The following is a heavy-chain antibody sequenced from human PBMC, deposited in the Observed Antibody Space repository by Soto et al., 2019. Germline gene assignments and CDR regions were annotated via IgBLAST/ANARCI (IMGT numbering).Heavy chain of an antibody. CDR1: GFSFSTYA. Sequence: EVQLLESGGGLVQPGGSLGLSCAASGFSFSTYAMSWVRQAPGKGLEWVSLIGDNGSPTYYADSVKGRFTISRDNSKNTLYLQMNSLRVEDTAVYYCTAGKTSVWYGYWGQGTLVTVSS. CDR3: TAGKTSVWYGY. CDR2: IGDNGSPT. J-gene: IGHJ4*02. D-gene: IGHD6-19*01. V-gene: IGHV3-23*01.